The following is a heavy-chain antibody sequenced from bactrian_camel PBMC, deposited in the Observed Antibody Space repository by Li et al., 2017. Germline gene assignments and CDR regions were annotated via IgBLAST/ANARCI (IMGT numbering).Heavy chain of an antibody. Sequence: QLVESGGGLVQPGGSLRLSCAASGFTFSAFMMSWVRQAPGKGLEWVSSIYSDGSETLYIDSVKGRFTISRDNAKNTVYLQMNSLKSEDTALYYCATAPAQSIWVGAADFGYWGQGTQVTVS. J-gene: IGHJ6*01. V-gene: IGHV3S6*01. CDR3: ATAPAQSIWVGAADFGY. CDR1: GFTFSAFM. CDR2: IYSDGSET. D-gene: IGHD5*01.